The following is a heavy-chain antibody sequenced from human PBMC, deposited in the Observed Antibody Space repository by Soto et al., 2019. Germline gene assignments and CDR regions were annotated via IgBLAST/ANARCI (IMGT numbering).Heavy chain of an antibody. Sequence: EVQLVESGGAVVQPGGSLRLSCAASGFTFDDYTLHWVRQPPGKGLEWVSLISWDGGKIFSADSVKGRFTISRDNSRNSLYLQINSLRPEDTAFYFCAKEGETGYYIDSWGQGTLVTVSS. J-gene: IGHJ4*02. CDR1: GFTFDDYT. V-gene: IGHV3-43*01. D-gene: IGHD2-21*01. CDR2: ISWDGGKI. CDR3: AKEGETGYYIDS.